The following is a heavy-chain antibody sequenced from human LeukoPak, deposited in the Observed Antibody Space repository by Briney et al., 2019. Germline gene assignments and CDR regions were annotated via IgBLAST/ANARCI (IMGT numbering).Heavy chain of an antibody. CDR1: GFTFSSYA. J-gene: IGHJ4*02. D-gene: IGHD6-13*01. CDR2: ISGSGGST. CDR3: AKVPVEQQLVQTYYLDY. Sequence: PGGSLRLSCAASGFTFSSYAMSWVRQAPGKGPEWVSAISGSGGSTYYADSVKGRFTISRDNSKNTLYLQMNSLRAEDTAVYYCAKVPVEQQLVQTYYLDYWGQGTLVTVSS. V-gene: IGHV3-23*01.